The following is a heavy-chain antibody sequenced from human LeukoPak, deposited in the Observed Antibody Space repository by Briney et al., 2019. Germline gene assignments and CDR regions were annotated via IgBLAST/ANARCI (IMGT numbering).Heavy chain of an antibody. D-gene: IGHD5-18*01. Sequence: SETLSLTCAVYTGPFSGYYWAWIRQPPGEGLEWIGEITHNANTKYNPSLESRVIISVDTSKNQFSLKLNSVTAADTAVYYCARFPVLGTAMAWGQGTQVTVSS. J-gene: IGHJ5*02. CDR2: ITHNANT. CDR1: TGPFSGYY. CDR3: ARFPVLGTAMA. V-gene: IGHV4-34*01.